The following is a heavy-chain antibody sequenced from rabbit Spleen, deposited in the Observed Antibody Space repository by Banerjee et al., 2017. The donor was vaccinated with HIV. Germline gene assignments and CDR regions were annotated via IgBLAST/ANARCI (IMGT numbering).Heavy chain of an antibody. Sequence: QSLEESGGDLVKPGASLTLTCTASGFSFSSSDYMCWVRQAPGKGLEWISCIAGSSSGFTYSATWAKGRFTISKTSSNTVTLQMTSLTAADTATCFCAREVLYAAYATFGDATIYYFDLWGPGTLVTVS. J-gene: IGHJ4*01. CDR1: GFSFSSSDY. CDR2: IAGSSSGFT. CDR3: AREVLYAAYATFGDATIYYFDL. D-gene: IGHD6-1*01. V-gene: IGHV1S40*01.